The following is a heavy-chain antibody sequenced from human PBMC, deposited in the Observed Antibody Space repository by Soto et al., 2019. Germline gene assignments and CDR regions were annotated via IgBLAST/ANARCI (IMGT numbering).Heavy chain of an antibody. CDR1: GFTFSTYA. J-gene: IGHJ4*02. D-gene: IGHD3-16*01. Sequence: EMHLLESGGGLVQPGGSLRLSCAASGFTFSTYAMSWVRQAPGKGLEWVSTLSRSGTTYYADSVKGRFTISRDNSKNTLYLQMSSLRAEDTAIYYCTRDIWGGPLDYWGQGTLVTVSS. CDR3: TRDIWGGPLDY. V-gene: IGHV3-23*01. CDR2: LSRSGTT.